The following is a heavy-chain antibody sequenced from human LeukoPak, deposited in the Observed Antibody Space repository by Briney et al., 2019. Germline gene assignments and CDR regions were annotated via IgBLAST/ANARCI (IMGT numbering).Heavy chain of an antibody. Sequence: ASVKVSCKASGGTFSSYTISWVRQVPGQGLEWMGRIIPILGIANYAQKFQGRVTITADKSTSTAYMELSSLRSEDTAVYYCAIGYSYGSRYFDYWGQGTLVTVSS. CDR2: IIPILGIA. V-gene: IGHV1-69*02. CDR1: GGTFSSYT. J-gene: IGHJ4*02. D-gene: IGHD5-18*01. CDR3: AIGYSYGSRYFDY.